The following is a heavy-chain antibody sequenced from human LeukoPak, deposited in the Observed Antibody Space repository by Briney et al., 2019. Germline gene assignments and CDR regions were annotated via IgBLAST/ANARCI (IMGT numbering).Heavy chain of an antibody. CDR2: IGTAGAGDT. J-gene: IGHJ4*02. D-gene: IGHD2-21*01. CDR1: GFTLSSYD. Sequence: PGGSLRLSCEASGFTLSSYDVHWVRQTSEKGLEWVSAIGTAGAGDTYYRDSVKGRFTISRENAKNSLYLQMNSLRVGDTALYYCARVGYCAGDCYDYWGQGTLVTVSS. CDR3: ARVGYCAGDCYDY. V-gene: IGHV3-13*01.